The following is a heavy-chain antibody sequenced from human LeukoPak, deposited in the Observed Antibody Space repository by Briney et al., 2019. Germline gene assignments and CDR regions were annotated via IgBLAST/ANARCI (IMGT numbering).Heavy chain of an antibody. CDR3: TTSLTSGYYIDY. Sequence: GGSLRLSCAASGFTFSSYWMHWVRQAPGKGLVWVSRINSDGSSTSYADSVKGRFTISRDNAKNTLYLQMSSLQTEDTAVYYCTTSLTSGYYIDYWGQGTLVTVSS. V-gene: IGHV3-74*01. J-gene: IGHJ4*02. D-gene: IGHD5-12*01. CDR1: GFTFSSYW. CDR2: INSDGSST.